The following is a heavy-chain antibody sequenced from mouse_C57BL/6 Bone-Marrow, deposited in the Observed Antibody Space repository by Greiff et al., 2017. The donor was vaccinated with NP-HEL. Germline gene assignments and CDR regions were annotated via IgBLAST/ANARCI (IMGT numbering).Heavy chain of an antibody. Sequence: VQRVESGPELVKPGASVKISCKASGYAFSSSWMNWVKQRPGKGLEWIGRIYPGDGDTNYNGKFKGKATLTADKSSSTAYMQLSSLTSEDSAVYFCARKGTTGGSMDYWGQGTSVTVSS. V-gene: IGHV1-82*01. J-gene: IGHJ4*01. D-gene: IGHD1-1*01. CDR2: IYPGDGDT. CDR1: GYAFSSSW. CDR3: ARKGTTGGSMDY.